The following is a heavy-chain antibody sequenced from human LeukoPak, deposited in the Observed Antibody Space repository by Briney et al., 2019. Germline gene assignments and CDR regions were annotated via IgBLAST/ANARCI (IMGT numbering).Heavy chain of an antibody. CDR2: IYHSGST. D-gene: IGHD6-13*01. V-gene: IGHV4-4*02. CDR1: GGSISSSNW. Sequence: PSETLSLTCAVSGGSISSSNWWSWVRQPPGKGLEWIGEIYHSGSTNYNPSLKSRVIISVDKSKNQFSLKLSSVTAADTAVYYCARDMGRASQLVRNGKGFDYWGQGTLVTVSS. J-gene: IGHJ4*02. CDR3: ARDMGRASQLVRNGKGFDY.